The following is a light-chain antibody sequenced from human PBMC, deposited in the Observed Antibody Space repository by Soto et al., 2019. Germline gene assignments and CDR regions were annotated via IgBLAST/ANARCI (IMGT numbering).Light chain of an antibody. CDR2: GAS. V-gene: IGKV3-15*01. CDR3: QQYNNWPLT. CDR1: QRVSSN. J-gene: IGKJ1*01. Sequence: EIVMTQSPATLSVYPGERATLSCSASQRVSSNLAWYQQQPGQAPRLLIYGASTRATGIPARFSGSGSGTEFTLTISSLQSEDFAVYYCQQYNNWPLTFGQGTKVEIK.